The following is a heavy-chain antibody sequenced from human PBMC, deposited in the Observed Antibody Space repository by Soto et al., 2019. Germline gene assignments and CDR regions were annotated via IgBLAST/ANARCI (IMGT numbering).Heavy chain of an antibody. CDR1: GGSISSSNW. D-gene: IGHD6-13*01. Sequence: QVQLQESGPGLVKPSGTLSLTCAVSGGSISSSNWWSWVRQPPGKGLEWIGEIYHSGSTNYNPSLKSRFTISVDKSKNQFSLKLSSVTAADTAVYYCASIGWQQLALSAEYFQHWGQGTLVTVSS. J-gene: IGHJ1*01. V-gene: IGHV4-4*02. CDR2: IYHSGST. CDR3: ASIGWQQLALSAEYFQH.